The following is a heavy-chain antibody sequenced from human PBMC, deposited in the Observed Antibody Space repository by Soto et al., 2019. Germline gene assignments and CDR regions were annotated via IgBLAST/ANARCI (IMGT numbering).Heavy chain of an antibody. CDR2: IYHSGST. CDR3: ARWPTRRQIFRRVGYYYYGMDV. V-gene: IGHV4-4*02. J-gene: IGHJ6*02. Sequence: PSETLSLTCAVSGGSISSSNWWSWVRQPPGKGLEWIGEIYHSGSTNYNPSLKSRVTISVDKSKNQFSLKLSSVTAADTAVYYCARWPTRRQIFRRVGYYYYGMDVWGQGTTVTVSS. D-gene: IGHD3-9*01. CDR1: GGSISSSNW.